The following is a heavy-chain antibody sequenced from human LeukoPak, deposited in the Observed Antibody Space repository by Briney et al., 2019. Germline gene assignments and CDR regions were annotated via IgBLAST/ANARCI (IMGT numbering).Heavy chain of an antibody. Sequence: SETLSLTCTISGGSISSSNYYWAWIRQPPGKGLEGIGNIYYSGSTNYNPSLKSRVTISVDTSRIQFSLKLTSVTAADTAVYYCARRVTGSGYRDYWGQGTLVTVSS. D-gene: IGHD3-22*01. CDR2: IYYSGST. CDR3: ARRVTGSGYRDY. CDR1: GGSISSSNYY. J-gene: IGHJ4*02. V-gene: IGHV4-39*01.